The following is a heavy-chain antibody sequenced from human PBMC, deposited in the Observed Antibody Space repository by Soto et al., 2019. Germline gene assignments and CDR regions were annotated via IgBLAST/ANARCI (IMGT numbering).Heavy chain of an antibody. CDR3: ARGRALCDGTSCQPNWFVP. V-gene: IGHV4-34*01. CDR1: GGSFSGYY. CDR2: INHSGST. J-gene: IGHJ5*02. Sequence: QVQLQQWGAGLLKPSETLSLTCAVYGGSFSGYYWSWIRQPPGKGLEWIGEINHSGSTNYNPSLKSRVTISVDTSKNQFSLKLSSVTAADTAVYYCARGRALCDGTSCQPNWFVPWGQGTLVTVSS. D-gene: IGHD2-2*01.